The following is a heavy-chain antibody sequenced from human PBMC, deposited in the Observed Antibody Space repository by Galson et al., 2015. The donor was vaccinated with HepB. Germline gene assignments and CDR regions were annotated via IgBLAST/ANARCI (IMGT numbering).Heavy chain of an antibody. CDR3: AQARSLYKWGYFDY. CDR1: GYTFIGYY. Sequence: SVKVSCKASGYTFIGYYMHWVRQAPGQGLEWMGWINPNSGGTNYAQKFQGRVTMTRDTSISTAYMELSRLRSDDTAVYYCAQARSLYKWGYFDYWGQGTLVTVSS. CDR2: INPNSGGT. V-gene: IGHV1-2*02. D-gene: IGHD1-20*01. J-gene: IGHJ4*02.